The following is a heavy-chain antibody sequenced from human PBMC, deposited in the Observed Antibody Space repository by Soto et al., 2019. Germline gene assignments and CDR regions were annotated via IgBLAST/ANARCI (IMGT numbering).Heavy chain of an antibody. CDR3: ARGNHRWLQLWYFDL. CDR1: GGTFSNYP. D-gene: IGHD5-12*01. CDR2: IIPIFGTV. J-gene: IGHJ2*01. V-gene: IGHV1-69*12. Sequence: QVQLVQSGAEVKKPGSSVKVSCKASGGTFSNYPVSWVRQAPGQGLEWMGGIIPIFGTVNYAQKFQGRLTITADESPSTAYRELSSLRSEDTAVYYCARGNHRWLQLWYFDLWGRGTLVPVSS.